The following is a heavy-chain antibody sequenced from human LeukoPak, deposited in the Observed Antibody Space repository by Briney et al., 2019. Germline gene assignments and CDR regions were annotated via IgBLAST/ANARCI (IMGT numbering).Heavy chain of an antibody. CDR2: ISSSSSYT. CDR1: GFTFSDYY. Sequence: KPGGSLRLSCAASGFTFSDYYMSWIRQAPGKGLEWVSYISSSSSYTNYANSVKGRFTISRDNAKNSLYLQMNSLRAEDTAVYYCAKDSEPAAMWTLYYFDYWGQGTLVTVSS. D-gene: IGHD2-2*01. V-gene: IGHV3-11*05. CDR3: AKDSEPAAMWTLYYFDY. J-gene: IGHJ4*02.